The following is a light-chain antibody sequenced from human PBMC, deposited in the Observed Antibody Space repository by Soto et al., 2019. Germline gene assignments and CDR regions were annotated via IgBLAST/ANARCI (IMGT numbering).Light chain of an antibody. CDR2: DNN. V-gene: IGLV1-51*01. CDR1: SSNIGNNY. Sequence: QSVLTQPPSVSAAPGQTVTISCSGSSSNIGNNYVSWYQQLPGTAPKLLIYDNNKRPSGIPDRFSGSKSGTSATLGITGRQTGDDADYYCGTWDSSLSAVVFGGGTKLTVL. J-gene: IGLJ2*01. CDR3: GTWDSSLSAVV.